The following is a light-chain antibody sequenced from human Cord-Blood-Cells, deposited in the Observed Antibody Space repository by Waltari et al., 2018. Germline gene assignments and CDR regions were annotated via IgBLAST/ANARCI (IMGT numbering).Light chain of an antibody. V-gene: IGLV1-44*01. CDR1: SSNIGSNT. Sequence: QSVLTQPPAASGTLGQRVTLSCSGSSSNIGSNTVNWYQQLPGTAPKLLIYSNNQRPSGVPDRFSGSKSGTSASLAISGLQSEDEADYYCAAWDDSLNGWVFGGGTKLTVL. CDR2: SNN. CDR3: AAWDDSLNGWV. J-gene: IGLJ3*02.